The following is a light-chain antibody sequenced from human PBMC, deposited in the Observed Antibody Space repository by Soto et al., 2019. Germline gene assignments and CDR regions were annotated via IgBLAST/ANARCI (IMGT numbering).Light chain of an antibody. V-gene: IGKV3D-15*01. CDR2: GAS. CDR1: QSVGSN. CDR3: QPYNTSPRT. Sequence: EIMLTQYPATLSVSPEERYTLSRMASQSVGSNLAWYQQKPGQSHRLLIYGASTRATGIPARFSGSGSGTEFTLTISSLEPEDFAVYYCQPYNTSPRTFGPGTQVEIK. J-gene: IGKJ1*01.